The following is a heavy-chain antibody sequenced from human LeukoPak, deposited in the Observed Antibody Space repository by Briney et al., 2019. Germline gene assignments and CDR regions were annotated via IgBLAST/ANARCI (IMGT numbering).Heavy chain of an antibody. CDR2: IYYSGST. V-gene: IGHV4-31*03. D-gene: IGHD2-15*01. Sequence: SETLSLTCTVSGGSISSGGYYWSWIRQHPGKGLEWIGCIYYSGSTYYNPSLKSRVTISVDTSKNQFSLRLSSVTAADTAVYYCAREAHSGPFDYWGQGTLVTVSS. CDR3: AREAHSGPFDY. J-gene: IGHJ4*02. CDR1: GGSISSGGYY.